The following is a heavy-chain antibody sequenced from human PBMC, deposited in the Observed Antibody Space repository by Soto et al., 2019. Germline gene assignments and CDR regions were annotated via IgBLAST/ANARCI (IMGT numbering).Heavy chain of an antibody. CDR1: GFTFSSYW. Sequence: GGSLRLSCAASGFTFSSYWMSWVRQAPGKGLEWVANIKQDGSEKYYVDSVKGRFTISRDNAKNSLYPQMNSLRAEDTAVYYCARASPGIAFDIWGQGTMVTVSS. CDR3: ARASPGIAFDI. CDR2: IKQDGSEK. D-gene: IGHD3-10*01. J-gene: IGHJ3*02. V-gene: IGHV3-7*03.